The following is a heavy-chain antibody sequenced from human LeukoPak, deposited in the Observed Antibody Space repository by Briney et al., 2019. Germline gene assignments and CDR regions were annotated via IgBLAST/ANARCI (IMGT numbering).Heavy chain of an antibody. V-gene: IGHV1-8*01. CDR2: MNTNSGNT. CDR1: GYTFTSYD. D-gene: IGHD3-3*01. Sequence: ASVKVSCKASGYTFTSYDINWVRQATGQGLEWMGWMNTNSGNTGYAQKFQGRVTMTRNTSISTAYMELSSLRSEDTAVYYCARVRLWSGSNWFDPWGQGTLVTVSS. J-gene: IGHJ5*02. CDR3: ARVRLWSGSNWFDP.